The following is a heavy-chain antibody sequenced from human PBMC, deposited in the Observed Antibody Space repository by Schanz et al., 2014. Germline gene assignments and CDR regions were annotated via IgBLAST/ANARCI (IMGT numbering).Heavy chain of an antibody. CDR2: ISSGGGST. J-gene: IGHJ4*02. D-gene: IGHD5-12*01. CDR1: GFSFTTYA. Sequence: EVQLVESGGGLVKPGGSLRLSCASSGFSFTTYAMSWVRQAPGKGLEWVSSISSGGGSTYYADSVKGRFTISRDNSKNTLYLQLNSLRAEDTAVYYCARDFHGYGPHLDYWGQGSLVNVSS. CDR3: ARDFHGYGPHLDY. V-gene: IGHV3-23*04.